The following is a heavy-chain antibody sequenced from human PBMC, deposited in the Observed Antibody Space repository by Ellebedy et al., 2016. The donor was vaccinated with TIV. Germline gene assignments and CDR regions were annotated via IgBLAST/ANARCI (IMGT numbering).Heavy chain of an antibody. CDR1: GFSFSNFW. CDR3: ARGLCPDY. CDR2: IYSGGST. D-gene: IGHD2-2*01. Sequence: PGGSLRLSCAAWGFSFSNFWMSWVRQAPGKGLECVSVIYSGGSTYYADSVKGRFTISRDNSKNTLYLQMNSLRAEDTAVYYCARGLCPDYWGQGTLVTVSS. J-gene: IGHJ4*02. V-gene: IGHV3-53*01.